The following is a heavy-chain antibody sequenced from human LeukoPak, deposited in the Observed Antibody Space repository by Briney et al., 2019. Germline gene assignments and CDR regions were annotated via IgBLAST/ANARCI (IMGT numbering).Heavy chain of an antibody. V-gene: IGHV3-30*04. CDR2: ISYDGSNK. CDR1: GFTFSSYA. Sequence: GGSLRLSCAASGFTFSSYAMHWVRQAPGKGLEWVAVISYDGSNKYYADSVKGRFTISRDNSKNTLYLQMNSLRSEDTAVYYCAKNYDFLTGYASWGQGTLVTVSS. D-gene: IGHD3-9*01. J-gene: IGHJ4*02. CDR3: AKNYDFLTGYAS.